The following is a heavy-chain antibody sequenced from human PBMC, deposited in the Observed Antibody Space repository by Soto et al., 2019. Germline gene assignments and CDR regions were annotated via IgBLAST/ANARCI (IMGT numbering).Heavy chain of an antibody. CDR3: AKENYVWGSYHIDY. Sequence: QVQLVESGGGVVQPGRSLRLSFAASGFTFSSYGMHWVRQAPGKGLEWVAVISYDGSNKYYADSVKGRFTISRDNSKNTLYLQMNSLRTEDTAVYYCAKENYVWGSYHIDYWGQGTLVTVSS. CDR2: ISYDGSNK. J-gene: IGHJ4*02. CDR1: GFTFSSYG. D-gene: IGHD3-16*02. V-gene: IGHV3-30*18.